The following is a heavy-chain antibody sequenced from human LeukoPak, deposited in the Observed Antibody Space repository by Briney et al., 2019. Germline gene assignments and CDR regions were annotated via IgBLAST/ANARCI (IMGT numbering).Heavy chain of an antibody. Sequence: GGSLRLSCAASGFTFSCYAMHWVRQAPGKGLEWVAVISYDGSNKYYADSVKGRFTISRDNSKNTLYLQMNSLRAEDTAVYYCARDQTEYSSGWYPDYWGQGTLVTVSS. CDR3: ARDQTEYSSGWYPDY. CDR2: ISYDGSNK. V-gene: IGHV3-30*04. J-gene: IGHJ4*02. CDR1: GFTFSCYA. D-gene: IGHD6-19*01.